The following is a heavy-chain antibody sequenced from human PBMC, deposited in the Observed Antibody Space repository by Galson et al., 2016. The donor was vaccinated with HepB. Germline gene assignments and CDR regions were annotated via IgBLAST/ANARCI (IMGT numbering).Heavy chain of an antibody. Sequence: SLRLSCAASGFTFSTYTMNWVRQAPGKGLEWVSSISSSSSYIYYADSVKGRFTISRDNAKNSLSLQMNSLRAEDTAVYYCARDVFYLGEQIEPGMDVWGQGTTVTVSS. CDR1: GFTFSTYT. D-gene: IGHD6-6*01. CDR2: ISSSSSYI. J-gene: IGHJ6*02. V-gene: IGHV3-21*01. CDR3: ARDVFYLGEQIEPGMDV.